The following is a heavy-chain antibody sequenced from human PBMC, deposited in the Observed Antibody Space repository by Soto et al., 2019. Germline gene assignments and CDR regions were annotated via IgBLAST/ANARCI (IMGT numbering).Heavy chain of an antibody. CDR2: IIPIFGTA. CDR3: ARGREGGGTSDY. J-gene: IGHJ4*02. CDR1: GGTFSSYA. Sequence: QVQLVQSGAEVKKPGSSVKVSCKASGGTFSSYAISWVRQAPGQGLEWMGGIIPIFGTANYAQKFQGRVTITADEATSRGYMELSSLRSEDTAVDYCARGREGGGTSDYWGQGTLVTVSS. D-gene: IGHD2-15*01. V-gene: IGHV1-69*12.